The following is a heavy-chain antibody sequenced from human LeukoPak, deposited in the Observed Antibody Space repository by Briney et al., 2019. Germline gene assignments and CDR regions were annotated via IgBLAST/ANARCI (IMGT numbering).Heavy chain of an antibody. CDR2: ISSSGSTI. V-gene: IGHV3-48*03. J-gene: IGHJ4*02. CDR1: GFTFSSYE. Sequence: PGGSLRLSCAASGFTFSSYEMNWVRQAPGKGLEWVSYISSSGSTIYYADSVKGRFTISRDNAKNSLYLQMNSLRAEDTAVYYCARLYYYDSSGYPHDYWGQGTLVTVSS. D-gene: IGHD3-22*01. CDR3: ARLYYYDSSGYPHDY.